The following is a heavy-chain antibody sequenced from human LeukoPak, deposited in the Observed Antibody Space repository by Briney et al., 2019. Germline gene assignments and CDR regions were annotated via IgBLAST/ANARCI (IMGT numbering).Heavy chain of an antibody. J-gene: IGHJ3*02. CDR3: ASCIVVVPAAIGSCAFDI. V-gene: IGHV1-69*06. D-gene: IGHD2-2*01. CDR1: GGTFSSYA. CDR2: IIPIFGTA. Sequence: SVKVSCKASGGTFSSYAISWVRQAPGQGLEWMGGIIPIFGTANYAQKFQGRATITADKSPSTAYMELSSLRSEDTAVYYCASCIVVVPAAIGSCAFDIWGQGTMVTVSS.